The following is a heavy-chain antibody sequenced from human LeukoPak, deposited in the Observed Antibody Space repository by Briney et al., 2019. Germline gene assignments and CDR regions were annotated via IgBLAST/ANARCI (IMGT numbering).Heavy chain of an antibody. D-gene: IGHD6-19*01. CDR3: AKEPITVPGTFDF. Sequence: GGSLRLSCAASGFTFNNYAMSWVRQAPGKGLEWVSTIIGSGSITYYVDSVTGRFTISRDNSKNTLHLQMNSLRAEDTAVYYCAKEPITVPGTFDFWGQGTLVTVSS. J-gene: IGHJ4*02. V-gene: IGHV3-23*01. CDR2: IIGSGSIT. CDR1: GFTFNNYA.